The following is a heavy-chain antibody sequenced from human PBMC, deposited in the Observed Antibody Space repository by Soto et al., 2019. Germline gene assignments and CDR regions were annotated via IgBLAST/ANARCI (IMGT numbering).Heavy chain of an antibody. CDR2: IKTDGTYA. J-gene: IGHJ4*02. CDR1: GFTFSTYW. D-gene: IGHD3-22*01. Sequence: EVQLVESGGDLVQPGGSLRLSCAASGFTFSTYWMHWVRQAPGKGLLWVSRIKTDGTYATYADSVKGRFTISRDNAKKTLYLQMNSLRVEDAAVYYCAAGGSGYYANWGQGTLVTVSS. V-gene: IGHV3-74*01. CDR3: AAGGSGYYAN.